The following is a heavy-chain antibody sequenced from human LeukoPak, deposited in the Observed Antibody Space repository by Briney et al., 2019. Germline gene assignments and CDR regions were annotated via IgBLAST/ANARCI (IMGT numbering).Heavy chain of an antibody. J-gene: IGHJ4*02. V-gene: IGHV3-30*02. CDR1: GFTFSSYG. D-gene: IGHD3-3*01. CDR3: ARDLSAGVVTLRD. Sequence: GGSLRLSCAASGFTFSSYGMHWVRQAPGKGLEWVAFIRYDGSNKYYADSVKGRFTISRDNSKNTLYLQMNSLRAEDTAVYYCARDLSAGVVTLRDWGQGTLVTVSS. CDR2: IRYDGSNK.